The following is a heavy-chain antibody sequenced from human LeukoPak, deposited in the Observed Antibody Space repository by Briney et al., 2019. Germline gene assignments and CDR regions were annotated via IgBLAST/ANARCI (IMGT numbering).Heavy chain of an antibody. CDR2: LTNSGGSGGVT. Sequence: GGSLRLSCAASGFTFSTYAMSWVRQAPGKGLEWVSALTNSGGSGGVTYYADSVKGRFIISRDNCKSTLYLQLSSLRAEDTAVYYCAKAMSTDHYDSRGFYRVDFDSWGQGPLVTVSS. CDR3: AKAMSTDHYDSRGFYRVDFDS. V-gene: IGHV3-23*01. D-gene: IGHD3-22*01. CDR1: GFTFSTYA. J-gene: IGHJ4*02.